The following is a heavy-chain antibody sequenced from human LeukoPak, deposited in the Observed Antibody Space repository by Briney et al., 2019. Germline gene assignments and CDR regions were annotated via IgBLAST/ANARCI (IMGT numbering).Heavy chain of an antibody. CDR3: VRGLDYDFWSGFDS. J-gene: IGHJ4*02. V-gene: IGHV3-9*03. CDR1: RFTFDDHA. Sequence: PGRSLRLSCAASRFTFDDHAMHWVRQAPGKGLEWVSGINWNSNTIGYADSVKGRFTISRDNAKNSLYLQMSSLRPEDMALFYCVRGLDYDFWSGFDSWGQGTLVTVSS. D-gene: IGHD3-3*01. CDR2: INWNSNTI.